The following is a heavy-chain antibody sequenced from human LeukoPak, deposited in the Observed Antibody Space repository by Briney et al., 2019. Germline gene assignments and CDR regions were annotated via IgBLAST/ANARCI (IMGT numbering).Heavy chain of an antibody. Sequence: SETLSLTCTVSGGSISSGGYYWSWIRQPPGKGLEWIGYIYHSGSTYYNPSLKSRVTISVDRSKNQFSLKLSSVTAADTAVYYCAREKPQVPVGAFDIWGQGTMVTVSS. D-gene: IGHD3-16*01. J-gene: IGHJ3*02. CDR3: AREKPQVPVGAFDI. V-gene: IGHV4-30-2*01. CDR2: IYHSGST. CDR1: GGSISSGGYY.